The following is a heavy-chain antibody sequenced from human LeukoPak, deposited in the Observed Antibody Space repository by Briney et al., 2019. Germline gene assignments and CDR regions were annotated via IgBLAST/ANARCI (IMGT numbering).Heavy chain of an antibody. CDR3: AATRVGATYDAFDI. J-gene: IGHJ3*02. CDR1: GGTFSSYT. Sequence: SVKASCKASGGTFSSYTISWVRQAPGQGLEWMGRIIPILGIANYAQKFQGRVTITEDKSTSTAYMELGSLRSEATAVYYCAATRVGATYDAFDIWGQGTTVTVSS. D-gene: IGHD1-26*01. CDR2: IIPILGIA. V-gene: IGHV1-69*02.